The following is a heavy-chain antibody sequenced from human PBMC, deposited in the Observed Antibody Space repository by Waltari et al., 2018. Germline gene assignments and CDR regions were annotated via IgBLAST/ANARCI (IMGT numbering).Heavy chain of an antibody. D-gene: IGHD6-6*01. CDR1: GGNVSSYA. CDR2: IIPIFGTA. V-gene: IGHV1-69*05. CDR3: AREGKSSSSGRWFDP. J-gene: IGHJ5*02. Sequence: QVQLVQSGAEVKKPGSSVKVSCKAAGGNVSSYAISWVRQAAGQGLDGMGGIIPIFGTANYAQKFQGRVTITTDESTSTAYMELSSLRSEDTAVYYCAREGKSSSSGRWFDPWGQGTLVTVSS.